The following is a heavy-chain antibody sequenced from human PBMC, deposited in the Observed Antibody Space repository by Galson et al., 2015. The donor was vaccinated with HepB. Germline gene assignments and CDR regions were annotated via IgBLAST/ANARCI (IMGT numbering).Heavy chain of an antibody. Sequence: CAISGDSVSSNSAAWNWIRQSPSRGLEWLGRTYYRSKWYNDYAVSVKSRITINPDTSTNQFSLQLNSVTPADTAVYYCARERITTVRGAVYNYHGMDVWGQGTTVAVSS. J-gene: IGHJ6*02. CDR3: ARERITTVRGAVYNYHGMDV. CDR2: TYYRSKWYN. D-gene: IGHD3-10*01. CDR1: GDSVSSNSAA. V-gene: IGHV6-1*01.